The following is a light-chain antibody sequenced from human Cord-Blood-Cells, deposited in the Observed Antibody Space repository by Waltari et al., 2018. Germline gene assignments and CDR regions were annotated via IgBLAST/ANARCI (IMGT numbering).Light chain of an antibody. CDR3: QQRSNWPPIT. Sequence: EIVLTQSPATLSLSLGERATLSCRASQSVSSYLAWYQQKPGQAPRPLIYDASNRATGIPARFSCSGSGTDFTLTISSLEPEDFAVYYCQQRSNWPPITFGQGTPLEIK. CDR1: QSVSSY. V-gene: IGKV3-11*01. CDR2: DAS. J-gene: IGKJ5*01.